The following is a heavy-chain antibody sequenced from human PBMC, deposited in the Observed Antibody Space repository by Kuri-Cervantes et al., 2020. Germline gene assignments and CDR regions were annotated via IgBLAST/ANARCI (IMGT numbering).Heavy chain of an antibody. CDR2: INSDGSST. J-gene: IGHJ4*02. CDR3: AREGSYYYDSSGYGAY. D-gene: IGHD3-22*01. V-gene: IGHV3-74*01. CDR1: GFTFSSYA. Sequence: GESLKISCAASGFTFSSYAMSWVRQAPGKGLVWVSRINSDGSSTSYADSVKGRFTISRDNAKNTLYLQMNSLRAEDTAVYYCAREGSYYYDSSGYGAYWGQGNLVTFSS.